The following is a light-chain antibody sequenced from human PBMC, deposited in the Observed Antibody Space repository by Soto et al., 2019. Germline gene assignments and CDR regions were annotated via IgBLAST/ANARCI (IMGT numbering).Light chain of an antibody. CDR2: DVT. V-gene: IGLV2-14*03. CDR3: CSYRRDNPRFYV. CDR1: HNDVGHENF. J-gene: IGLJ1*01. Sequence: QSALAQPASVSGSPGQSITISCTGTHNDVGHENFVSWYQQHPDKVPKLIIYDVTRRASGISSRFSASKSGNTAYLANSGLQADDEDDYYCCSYRRDNPRFYVLGTGTKVTVL.